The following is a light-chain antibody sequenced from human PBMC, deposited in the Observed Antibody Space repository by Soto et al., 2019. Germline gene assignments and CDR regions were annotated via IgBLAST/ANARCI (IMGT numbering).Light chain of an antibody. CDR3: HKYSSVPV. CDR1: QDIRNF. CDR2: AAS. V-gene: IGKV1-27*01. Sequence: DIKMTQSPTSLSASVGDRVTITCRASQDIRNFVAWYQQKPGQAPQLLIYAASTSQSGVPSRFSGSGSGTDITLTINSLQPEYVATYSCHKYSSVPVFGPGTKVEIK. J-gene: IGKJ3*01.